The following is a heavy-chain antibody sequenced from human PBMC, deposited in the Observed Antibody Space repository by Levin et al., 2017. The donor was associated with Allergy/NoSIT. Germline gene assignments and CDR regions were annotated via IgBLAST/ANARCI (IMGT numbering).Heavy chain of an antibody. J-gene: IGHJ3*02. CDR2: ITISGDI. V-gene: IGHV3-21*01. Sequence: SGESLKISCAASGFTFSSCSMNWVRQAPGKGLEWVSSITISGDIYYADSVKGRFTISRDNTKNSLYLQMNSLRAEDTAVYYCARHGSCGYPIWGQGTMVTVSS. D-gene: IGHD3-22*01. CDR3: ARHGSCGYPI. CDR1: GFTFSSCS.